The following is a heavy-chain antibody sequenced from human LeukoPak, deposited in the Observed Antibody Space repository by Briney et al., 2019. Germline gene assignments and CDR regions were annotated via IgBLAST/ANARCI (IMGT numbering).Heavy chain of an antibody. D-gene: IGHD6-13*01. V-gene: IGHV3-30*03. J-gene: IGHJ4*02. CDR1: GGSISSHY. CDR3: ARHTQEGYSSSWYGQGNVDY. Sequence: PSETLSLTCTVSGGSISSHYWSWIRQPPGKGLEWVAVISHDGSNKYYADSVKGRFTISRDNSKNTLYLQMNSLRAEDTAVYYCARHTQEGYSSSWYGQGNVDYWGQGTLVTVSS. CDR2: ISHDGSNK.